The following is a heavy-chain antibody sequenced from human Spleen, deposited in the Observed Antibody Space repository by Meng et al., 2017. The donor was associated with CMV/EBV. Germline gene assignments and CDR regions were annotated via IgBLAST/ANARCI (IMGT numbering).Heavy chain of an antibody. CDR3: ARGFTVTTRGNYYYGMDV. Sequence: YVSGYYGSWIRQHPGKGLEGIGEINHSESTNYTPSLKSRVTISVDTSKNQFSLKLSSVTAADTAVYYCARGFTVTTRGNYYYGMDVWGQGTTVTVSS. CDR1: YVSGYY. D-gene: IGHD4-17*01. CDR2: INHSEST. J-gene: IGHJ6*02. V-gene: IGHV4-34*01.